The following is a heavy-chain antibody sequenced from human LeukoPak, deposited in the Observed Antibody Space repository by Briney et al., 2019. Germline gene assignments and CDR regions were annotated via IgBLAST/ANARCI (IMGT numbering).Heavy chain of an antibody. CDR2: IYYSGST. CDR3: ASTMIVVDYYYGMDV. V-gene: IGHV4-31*03. CDR1: GGSISSGGYY. Sequence: PSETLSLTCTVSGGSISSGGYYWSWIRQHPGKGLEWIGYIYYSGSTYYDPSLKSRVTISVDTSKNQFSLKLSSVTAADTAVYYCASTMIVVDYYYGMDVWGQGTTVTVSS. D-gene: IGHD3-22*01. J-gene: IGHJ6*02.